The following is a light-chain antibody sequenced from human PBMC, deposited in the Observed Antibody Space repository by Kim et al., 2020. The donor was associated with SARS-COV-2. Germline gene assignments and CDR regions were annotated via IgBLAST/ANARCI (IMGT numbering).Light chain of an antibody. CDR1: QSIRSY. CDR3: QQGYSTPYS. J-gene: IGKJ2*03. CDR2: TAS. V-gene: IGKV1-39*01. Sequence: DIQMTQSPSSLSASVGDRVTITCRASQSIRSYLNWYQQKPGKAPKHLIYTASNLQSGVPSRFRGSGSGTDFTLTISSLQPEDFATYYGQQGYSTPYSFGQGTKREI.